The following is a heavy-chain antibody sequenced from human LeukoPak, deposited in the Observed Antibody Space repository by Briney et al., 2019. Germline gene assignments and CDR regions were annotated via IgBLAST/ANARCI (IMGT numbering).Heavy chain of an antibody. CDR3: TRHGRDDAFDI. CDR1: GFTFSGSA. CDR2: IRSKANSYAT. Sequence: TGGSLRLSCAASGFTFSGSAMHWVRQASGKGLEWVGRIRSKANSYATAYAATVKGRFTISRDDSKNTAYLQMNSLKTEDTAVYYCTRHGRDDAFDIWGQGTMVTVSS. V-gene: IGHV3-73*01. J-gene: IGHJ3*02.